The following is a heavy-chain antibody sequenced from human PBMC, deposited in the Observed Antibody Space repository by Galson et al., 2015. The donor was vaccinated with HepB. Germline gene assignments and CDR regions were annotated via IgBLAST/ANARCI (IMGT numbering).Heavy chain of an antibody. Sequence: SLRLSCAASGFTFDDYAMHWVRQAPGKGLEWVSGISWNSISTAYAGSVKGRFTISRDNAKNSLYLQMNSLRAEDTALYYCAKDVWGRSSGWNAIENWGQGTLVTVSS. CDR1: GFTFDDYA. D-gene: IGHD6-25*01. J-gene: IGHJ4*02. CDR2: ISWNSIST. CDR3: AKDVWGRSSGWNAIEN. V-gene: IGHV3-9*01.